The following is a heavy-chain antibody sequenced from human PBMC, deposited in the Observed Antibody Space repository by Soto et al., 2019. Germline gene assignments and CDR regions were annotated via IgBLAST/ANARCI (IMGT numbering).Heavy chain of an antibody. Sequence: GGSLRLSCAASGFTFSSYGMHWVRQAPGKGLEWVAVIWYDGSNKYYADSVKGRFTISRDNSKNTLYLQMNSLRAEDTAVYYCARDPRGTSIDYWGQGTLVTVSS. J-gene: IGHJ4*02. CDR2: IWYDGSNK. V-gene: IGHV3-33*01. CDR3: ARDPRGTSIDY. D-gene: IGHD2-2*01. CDR1: GFTFSSYG.